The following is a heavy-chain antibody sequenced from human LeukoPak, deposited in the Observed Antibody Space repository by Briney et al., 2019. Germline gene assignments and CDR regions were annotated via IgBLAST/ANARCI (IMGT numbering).Heavy chain of an antibody. V-gene: IGHV3-7*01. CDR2: IKQDGSEK. Sequence: GGSLRLSCAASGFGFSNYNMNWVRQAPGKGLEWVANIKQDGSEKYYVDSVKGRFTISRDNAKNSLYLQMNSLRDEDTAVYYCARDPDWNYVRAFDFWGQGTMVIVSS. J-gene: IGHJ3*01. D-gene: IGHD1-7*01. CDR3: ARDPDWNYVRAFDF. CDR1: GFGFSNYN.